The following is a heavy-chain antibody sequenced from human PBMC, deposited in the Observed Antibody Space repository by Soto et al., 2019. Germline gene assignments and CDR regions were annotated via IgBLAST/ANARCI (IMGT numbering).Heavy chain of an antibody. D-gene: IGHD3-3*01. V-gene: IGHV3-23*01. Sequence: GGSLRLSCAASGFTFSSYAMSWVRQAPGKGLEWVSAISGSGGSTYYADSVKGRFTISRDNSKNTLYLQMNSLRAEDTAVYYCAKDKADYDFWSGSDPNWFDPWGQGTLVTVSS. CDR2: ISGSGGST. J-gene: IGHJ5*02. CDR1: GFTFSSYA. CDR3: AKDKADYDFWSGSDPNWFDP.